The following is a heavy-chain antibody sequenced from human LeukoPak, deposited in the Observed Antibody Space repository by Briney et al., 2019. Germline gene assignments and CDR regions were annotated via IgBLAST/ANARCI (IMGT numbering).Heavy chain of an antibody. V-gene: IGHV4-39*07. CDR2: IYYSGST. CDR3: ARLQAGIAVAGDY. Sequence: SETLSLTCTVSGGSISSSSYYWGWIRQPPGKGLEWIGSIYYSGSTYYNPSLKSRVTISVDTSKNQFSLKLYSVTAADTAVYYCARLQAGIAVAGDYWGQGTLVTVSS. J-gene: IGHJ4*02. CDR1: GGSISSSSYY. D-gene: IGHD6-19*01.